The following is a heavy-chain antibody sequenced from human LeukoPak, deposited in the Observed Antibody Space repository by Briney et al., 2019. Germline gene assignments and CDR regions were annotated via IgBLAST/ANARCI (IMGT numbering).Heavy chain of an antibody. CDR2: IYYSGST. D-gene: IGHD3-10*01. J-gene: IGHJ4*02. CDR1: AGSISSSSYY. Sequence: SETLSLTCTVSAGSISSSSYYWGWIRQPPGKGLEWMRSIYYSGSTYYNPSLKSRVTISIDTSKNQFSLKLSSVTAADTAVYYCARGLRLWFGESRPRGHLRFDYWGQGTLVTVSS. V-gene: IGHV4-39*01. CDR3: ARGLRLWFGESRPRGHLRFDY.